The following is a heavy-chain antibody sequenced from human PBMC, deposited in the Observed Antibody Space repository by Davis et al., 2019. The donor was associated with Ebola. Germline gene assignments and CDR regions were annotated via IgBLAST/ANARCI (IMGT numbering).Heavy chain of an antibody. CDR3: ARDVIVPRSLIYYRYNMDV. V-gene: IGHV1-8*01. J-gene: IGHJ6*02. CDR1: GYTFTSYD. Sequence: ASVKVSCKASGYTFTSYDITWVRQATGQGLEWMGWMDPDSGKTGYAQSFQGRVTMTRNTSTNTVYMELTSLRSEDTAVYYCARDVIVPRSLIYYRYNMDVWGQGTTVTVSS. D-gene: IGHD2/OR15-2a*01. CDR2: MDPDSGKT.